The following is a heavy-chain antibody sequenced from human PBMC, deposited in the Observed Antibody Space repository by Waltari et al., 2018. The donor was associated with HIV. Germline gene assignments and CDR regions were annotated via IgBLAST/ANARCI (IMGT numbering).Heavy chain of an antibody. J-gene: IGHJ3*02. CDR1: GYTFSSYW. Sequence: EVQLVQSGAEVKKPGESLKISCKGSGYTFSSYWIGWVRQMPEKGLEWMGGTYPGDSLTRYSPSFECQVTISVDKSISTAYVQWISLKASDSAIYVCAIRPCDSSGCRGGFDIWGQWTMVTVSS. CDR3: AIRPCDSSGCRGGFDI. CDR2: TYPGDSLT. V-gene: IGHV5-51*03. D-gene: IGHD3-22*01.